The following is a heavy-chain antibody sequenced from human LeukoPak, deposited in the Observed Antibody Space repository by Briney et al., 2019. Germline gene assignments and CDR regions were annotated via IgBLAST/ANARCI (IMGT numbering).Heavy chain of an antibody. J-gene: IGHJ3*02. Sequence: ASVKVSCKASGGTFSSYAISWVRQAPGQGLEWMGGIIPIFGTANYAQKFQGRVTITADESTSTAYMELSSLRSEDTAVYYCAREIPFTQRWLQSPWDAFDIWGQGTMVTVSS. CDR1: GGTFSSYA. CDR2: IIPIFGTA. V-gene: IGHV1-69*13. D-gene: IGHD5-24*01. CDR3: AREIPFTQRWLQSPWDAFDI.